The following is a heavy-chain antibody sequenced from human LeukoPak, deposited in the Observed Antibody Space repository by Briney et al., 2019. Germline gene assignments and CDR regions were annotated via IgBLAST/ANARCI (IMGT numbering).Heavy chain of an antibody. CDR2: IYSGGST. D-gene: IGHD5-24*01. V-gene: IGHV3-53*01. CDR1: GFTVSSND. Sequence: PGVSLRLSCAASGFTVSSNDMSWVRQAPGKGLEWVSVIYSGGSTYYTDSVKDRFTISRDNSKNTLFLQMNSLRAEDTAVYYCAGGRGVAGAFDIWGQGTMVIVSS. CDR3: AGGRGVAGAFDI. J-gene: IGHJ3*02.